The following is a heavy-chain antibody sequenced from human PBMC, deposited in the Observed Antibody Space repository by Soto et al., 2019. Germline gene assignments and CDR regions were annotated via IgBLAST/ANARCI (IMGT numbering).Heavy chain of an antibody. Sequence: QVKVVQSGVEVKKPGASVKVSCKTSGYPFTTNGISWVRQAPGQGLEWMGWISANSGNTNYAPKFQGRGTLTTDTSTGTAYMEMRSLTSDDSAVYYCARDRDYSLDYWGQGTLVIVSS. D-gene: IGHD2-21*01. CDR2: ISANSGNT. CDR3: ARDRDYSLDY. CDR1: GYPFTTNG. J-gene: IGHJ4*02. V-gene: IGHV1-18*01.